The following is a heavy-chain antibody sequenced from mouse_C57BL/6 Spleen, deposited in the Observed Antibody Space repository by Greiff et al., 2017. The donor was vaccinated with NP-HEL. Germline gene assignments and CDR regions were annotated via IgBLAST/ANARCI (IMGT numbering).Heavy chain of an antibody. Sequence: QVQLQQPGAELVRPGTSVKLSCKASGYTFTSYWMHWVKQRPGQGLEWIGVIDPSDSYTNYNQKLKGKATLTVDKSSSTAYMLLSRLTSEDSAVYYCARFPGYYGSCSYAMDYWGQGTSVTVSS. CDR1: GYTFTSYW. V-gene: IGHV1-59*01. CDR2: IDPSDSYT. J-gene: IGHJ4*01. D-gene: IGHD1-1*01. CDR3: ARFPGYYGSCSYAMDY.